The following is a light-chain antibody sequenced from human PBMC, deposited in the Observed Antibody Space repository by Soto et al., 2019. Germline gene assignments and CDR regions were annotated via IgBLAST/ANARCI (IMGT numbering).Light chain of an antibody. J-gene: IGKJ1*01. Sequence: GDRVTITCRASQRIDIWLAWYQQKPGKAPKLLIYDASSLESGVTSRFSGSGYGTEFALTISSLQPDDFATYYCQQYDSYPWTFGQGTKVDIK. CDR2: DAS. CDR1: QRIDIW. V-gene: IGKV1-5*01. CDR3: QQYDSYPWT.